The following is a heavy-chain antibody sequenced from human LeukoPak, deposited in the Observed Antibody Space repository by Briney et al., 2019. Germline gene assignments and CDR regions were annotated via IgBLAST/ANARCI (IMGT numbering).Heavy chain of an antibody. CDR1: GVSINTYF. V-gene: IGHV4-59*01. Sequence: SETLSLTCTVSGVSINTYFWSWIRQPPGKGLEWIGYVYYNGITNYNPSLKSRVSISLDTSKNQFSLRLNSVTAAETAVYYCASQLGGTTFHWGQGSLVTVSS. D-gene: IGHD1/OR15-1a*01. J-gene: IGHJ4*02. CDR2: VYYNGIT. CDR3: ASQLGGTTFH.